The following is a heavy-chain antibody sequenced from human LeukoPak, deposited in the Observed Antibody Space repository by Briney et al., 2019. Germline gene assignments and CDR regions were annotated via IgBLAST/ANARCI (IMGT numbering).Heavy chain of an antibody. CDR3: ARGRNSVYHFNVVAPSYFDY. Sequence: GASVKVSCKASGYTFTGYYMHWVRQAPGQGLEWMGRINPNSGGTNYAQKFQGRVTVTRDTSINTAYMDLSRLRSDDTAVYYCARGRNSVYHFNVVAPSYFDYWGQGTLVTVSS. D-gene: IGHD2-21*01. CDR2: INPNSGGT. V-gene: IGHV1-2*06. J-gene: IGHJ4*02. CDR1: GYTFTGYY.